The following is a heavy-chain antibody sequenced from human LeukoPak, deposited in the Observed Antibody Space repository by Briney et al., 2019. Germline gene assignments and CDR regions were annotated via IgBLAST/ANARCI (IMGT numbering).Heavy chain of an antibody. D-gene: IGHD3-3*01. CDR2: IRYDGSNK. V-gene: IGHV3-30*02. J-gene: IGHJ5*02. CDR1: GFTFSSYG. Sequence: GGSLRLSCAASGFTFSSYGMHWVRQAPGKGLEWVAFIRYDGSNKYYADSVKGRFTISRDNSRNTLYLQMNSLRAEDTAVYYCAKDRTIFGVVNWFDPWGQGTLVTVSS. CDR3: AKDRTIFGVVNWFDP.